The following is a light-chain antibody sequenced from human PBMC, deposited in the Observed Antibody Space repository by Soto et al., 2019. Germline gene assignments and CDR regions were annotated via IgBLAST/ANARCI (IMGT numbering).Light chain of an antibody. J-gene: IGKJ5*01. V-gene: IGKV1-8*01. CDR3: QQYYSYPPIT. Sequence: AIRMTQSPSSLSASTGDRVTITCRASQGISSYFAWYQQKPGKAPKLLIYAASTLQSGVPSRVNGSRSGTYFTLPISCLQSEDFATDYCQQYYSYPPITFGQGTRLEIK. CDR1: QGISSY. CDR2: AAS.